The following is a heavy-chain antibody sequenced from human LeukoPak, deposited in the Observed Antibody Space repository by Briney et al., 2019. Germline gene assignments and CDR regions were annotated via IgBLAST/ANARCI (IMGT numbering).Heavy chain of an antibody. V-gene: IGHV4-59*08. J-gene: IGHJ3*02. CDR3: ARRWGYSYGRTVAFDI. CDR2: IYYSGST. CDR1: GGSISSYY. D-gene: IGHD5-18*01. Sequence: SETLSLTCTVSGGSISSYYWSWIRQPPGKGLEWIGYIYYSGSTNYNPSLKSRVTISVDTSKNQFSLKLSSVTAADTAVYHCARRWGYSYGRTVAFDIWGQGTMVTVSS.